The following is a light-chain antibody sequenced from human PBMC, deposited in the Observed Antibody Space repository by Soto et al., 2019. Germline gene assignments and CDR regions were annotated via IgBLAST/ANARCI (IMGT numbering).Light chain of an antibody. V-gene: IGKV3-11*01. CDR1: QSVSSN. CDR2: EAS. CDR3: QQRSNWPLT. Sequence: EIVLTQSPDTLSLSPGERATLSCRASQSVSSNLAWYQQKPGQVPRLLIYEASNRATGFPARFSGSGSGTDFTLTISSLEPEDFAVYYCQQRSNWPLTFGGGTKVEIK. J-gene: IGKJ4*01.